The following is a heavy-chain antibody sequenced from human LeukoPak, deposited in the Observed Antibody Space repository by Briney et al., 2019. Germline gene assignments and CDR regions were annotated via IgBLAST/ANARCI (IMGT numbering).Heavy chain of an antibody. D-gene: IGHD6-13*01. J-gene: IGHJ5*02. CDR2: INHSGST. V-gene: IGHV4-34*01. Sequence: PSETLSLTCAVYGGSFSGYYWSWIRQPPGKGLEWIGEINHSGSTNYNPSLKSRVTISVDTSKNQFSLKLSSVTAADTAVYYCARLPLGYESAAGTDRRRFDPWGQGTLVTVSS. CDR1: GGSFSGYY. CDR3: ARLPLGYESAAGTDRRRFDP.